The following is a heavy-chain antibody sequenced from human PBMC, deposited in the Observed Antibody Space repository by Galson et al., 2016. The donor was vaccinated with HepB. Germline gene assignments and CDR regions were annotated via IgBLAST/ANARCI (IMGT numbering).Heavy chain of an antibody. CDR3: ARMRTDDYGEYNGFDP. CDR1: GFSFSPTGMC. Sequence: PALVKPTQTLTLTCTLSGFSFSPTGMCVSWIRQPPGRALEWLALIDWDDNKYYTTSLRTRLTISKDTSQNQVVLTMTNMDPVDTATYYCARMRTDDYGEYNGFDPWGQGTLVTVSP. V-gene: IGHV2-70*01. D-gene: IGHD4-17*01. CDR2: IDWDDNK. J-gene: IGHJ5*02.